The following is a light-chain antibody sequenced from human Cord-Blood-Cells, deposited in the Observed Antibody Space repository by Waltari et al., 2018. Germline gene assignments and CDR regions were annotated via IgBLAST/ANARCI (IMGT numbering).Light chain of an antibody. J-gene: IGKJ1*01. V-gene: IGKV3-20*01. CDR2: GAS. CDR3: QQYGSSPRT. CDR1: QSVSSSY. Sequence: EIVLTQSLGTPSLSPGERATLSCRASQSVSSSYLAWYQQKPGQAPRLLIYGASSRATGIPDRFSGSGSGTDFTLTISRLEPEDFAVYYCQQYGSSPRTFGQGTKVEIK.